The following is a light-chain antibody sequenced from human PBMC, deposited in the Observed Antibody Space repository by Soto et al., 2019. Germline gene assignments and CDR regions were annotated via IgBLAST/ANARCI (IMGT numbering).Light chain of an antibody. CDR1: QSVSTK. Sequence: EIVMTQSPATLSVSPGERATLSCRASQSVSTKLAWYRQKPGQAPRLLIFGASTRSTGIPARFSGSGSWTEFTLTISSLQPEDFATYYCQQVDSYPRTFGPGTTVEI. J-gene: IGKJ3*01. CDR2: GAS. V-gene: IGKV3-15*01. CDR3: QQVDSYPRT.